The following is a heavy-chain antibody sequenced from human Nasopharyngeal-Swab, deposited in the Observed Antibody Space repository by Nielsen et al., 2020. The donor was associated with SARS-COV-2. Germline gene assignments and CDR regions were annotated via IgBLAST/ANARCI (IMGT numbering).Heavy chain of an antibody. Sequence: GESLKISCTASGFAFSSYWMHWVRQDPRKGLEWVSHIDSLGSMIDYADSVRGRFTFSRDNSKDTVYLQMNSLRPEDTAVYYCARDSVYNFGVFIITTSFMDVWGKGTTVTVSS. V-gene: IGHV3-74*01. J-gene: IGHJ6*03. D-gene: IGHD3-3*01. CDR3: ARDSVYNFGVFIITTSFMDV. CDR2: IDSLGSMI. CDR1: GFAFSSYW.